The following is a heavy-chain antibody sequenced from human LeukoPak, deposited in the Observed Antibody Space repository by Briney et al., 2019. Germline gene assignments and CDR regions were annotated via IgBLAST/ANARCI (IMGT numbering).Heavy chain of an antibody. V-gene: IGHV4-4*07. D-gene: IGHD3-9*01. CDR3: ALQDIMTGYSLVF. CDR1: GGSIGTYY. Sequence: SETLSLTCTVSGGSIGTYYWSWIRQPAGKGLEWIGRIDTSGSANYNPSLKSRVTMSLDTSKNRVSLNLSSVTAAETAVYYCALQDIMTGYSLVFWGQGTLVTVSS. J-gene: IGHJ4*02. CDR2: IDTSGSA.